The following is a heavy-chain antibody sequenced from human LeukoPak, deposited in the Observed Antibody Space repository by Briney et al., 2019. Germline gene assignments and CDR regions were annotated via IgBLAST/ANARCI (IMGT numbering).Heavy chain of an antibody. V-gene: IGHV1-18*01. CDR1: GYTFTSYG. J-gene: IGHJ4*02. CDR2: ISAYNGNT. CDR3: ARSTYDILTDEHPPGVY. Sequence: ASVKVSCKASGYTFTSYGISWVRQAPGQGLEWMGWISAYNGNTNYAQKLQGRVTMTTDTSTSTAYMELRSLRSDDTAVYYCARSTYDILTDEHPPGVYWGQGTLVTVSS. D-gene: IGHD3-9*01.